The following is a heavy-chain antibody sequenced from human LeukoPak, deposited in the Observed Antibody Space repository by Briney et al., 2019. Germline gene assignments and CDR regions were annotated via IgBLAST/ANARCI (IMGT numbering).Heavy chain of an antibody. Sequence: GGSLRLSCAACGFTFSDYYMSWIRQAPGKGLEWVSYISSSGSTIYYADSVKGRFTISRDNAKNSLYLQMNSLRAEDTAVYYCARDLVAAGSHFDYWGQGTLVTVSS. CDR1: GFTFSDYY. CDR3: ARDLVAAGSHFDY. D-gene: IGHD6-13*01. CDR2: ISSSGSTI. J-gene: IGHJ4*02. V-gene: IGHV3-11*01.